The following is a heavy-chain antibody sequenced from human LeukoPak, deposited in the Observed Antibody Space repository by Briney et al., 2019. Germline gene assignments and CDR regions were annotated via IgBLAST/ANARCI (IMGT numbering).Heavy chain of an antibody. J-gene: IGHJ4*02. V-gene: IGHV3-30*03. CDR3: ASAITLAVGYC. CDR2: ISYDGSNK. D-gene: IGHD3-22*01. CDR1: EFSVGSNY. Sequence: GSLRLSCAASEFSVGSNYMTWVRQAPGKGLEWVSVISYDGSNKYYADSVKGRFTISRDNSKNTLYLQMNSLRTEDTAIYYCASAITLAVGYCWGQGTLVTVSS.